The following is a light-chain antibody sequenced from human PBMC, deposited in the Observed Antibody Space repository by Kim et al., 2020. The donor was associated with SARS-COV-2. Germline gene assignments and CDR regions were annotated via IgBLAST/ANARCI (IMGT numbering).Light chain of an antibody. J-gene: IGKJ2*01. Sequence: VSPGERATLSCRASQSVSSNVAWYQQKPGQAPRLRIYGASTRATGIPARFSGSGSGTEFTLTISSLQSEDFAVYYCQQYNNWPPYTFGQGTKLEI. V-gene: IGKV3-15*01. CDR1: QSVSSN. CDR2: GAS. CDR3: QQYNNWPPYT.